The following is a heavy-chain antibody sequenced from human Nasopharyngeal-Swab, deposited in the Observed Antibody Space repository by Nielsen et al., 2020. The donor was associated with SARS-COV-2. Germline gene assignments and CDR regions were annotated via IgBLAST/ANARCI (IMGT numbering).Heavy chain of an antibody. J-gene: IGHJ4*02. D-gene: IGHD1-1*01. V-gene: IGHV7-4-1*02. CDR1: GYTFSRHG. Sequence: ASVKVSCKASGYTFSRHGLLWVRQAPGQGPEYIGWISTKTGAPTYAQAFTGRFVISLDTSVSTTYLQISSLKADDTAVYYCARENQEYANIWIDYWGQGTQVTVSS. CDR3: ARENQEYANIWIDY. CDR2: ISTKTGAP.